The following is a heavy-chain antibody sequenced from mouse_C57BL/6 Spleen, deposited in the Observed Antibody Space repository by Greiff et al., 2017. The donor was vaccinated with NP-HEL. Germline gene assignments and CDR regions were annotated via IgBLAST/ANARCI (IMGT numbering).Heavy chain of an antibody. J-gene: IGHJ4*01. D-gene: IGHD2-5*01. Sequence: EVQLQQSGPELVKPGASVKISCKASGYSFTGYYMNWVKQSPEKSLEWIGEINPSTGGTTYNQKFKAKATLTVDKSSSTAYMQLKSLTSEDSAVYYCARYDSNYDAMDYWGQGTSVTVSS. CDR1: GYSFTGYY. CDR2: INPSTGGT. CDR3: ARYDSNYDAMDY. V-gene: IGHV1-42*01.